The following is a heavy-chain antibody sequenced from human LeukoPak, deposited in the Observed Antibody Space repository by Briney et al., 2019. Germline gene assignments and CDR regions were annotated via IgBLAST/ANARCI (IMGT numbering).Heavy chain of an antibody. CDR3: ARESRGIAAAGTTNWFDP. V-gene: IGHV7-4-1*02. J-gene: IGHJ5*02. CDR2: INTNTGNP. CDR1: GYTFTSYA. Sequence: ASVKVSCKASGYTFTSYAMNWVRQAPGQGLEWMGWINTNTGNPTYAQGFTGRFVFSLDTSVSTAYLQISSLKAEDTAVYYCARESRGIAAAGTTNWFDPWGQGTLVTVSS. D-gene: IGHD6-13*01.